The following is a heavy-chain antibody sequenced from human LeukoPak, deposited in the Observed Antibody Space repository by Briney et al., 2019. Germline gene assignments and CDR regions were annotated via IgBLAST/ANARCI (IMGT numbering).Heavy chain of an antibody. V-gene: IGHV1-24*01. Sequence: ASVKVSCKVSGYTLTELSMHWVRQAPGKGLEWMGGFDPEDGETIYAQKFQSRVTMTEDTSTDTAYMGLSSLRSEDTAVYYCATLAYYGMDVWGQGTTVTVSS. CDR2: FDPEDGET. CDR1: GYTLTELS. CDR3: ATLAYYGMDV. J-gene: IGHJ6*02.